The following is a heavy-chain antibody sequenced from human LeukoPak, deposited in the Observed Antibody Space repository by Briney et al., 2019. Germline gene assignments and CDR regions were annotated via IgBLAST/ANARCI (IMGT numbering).Heavy chain of an antibody. Sequence: PGGTLRLSCAASGFTFSSYGMSWVRQAPGKGLEWVSAISGSGGSTYYADSVKGRFTISRDNSKNTLYLRMNSLRAEDTAVYYCAKEGERWFGGGAFDIWGQGTMVTVSS. J-gene: IGHJ3*02. CDR1: GFTFSSYG. V-gene: IGHV3-23*01. D-gene: IGHD3-16*01. CDR2: ISGSGGST. CDR3: AKEGERWFGGGAFDI.